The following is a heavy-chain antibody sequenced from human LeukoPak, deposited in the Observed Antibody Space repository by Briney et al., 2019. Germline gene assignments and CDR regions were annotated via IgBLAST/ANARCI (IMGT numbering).Heavy chain of an antibody. CDR1: GYTFTSYG. V-gene: IGHV1-18*01. CDR3: ARELEGYTIFGVVIMGYFDY. CDR2: ISAYNGNT. D-gene: IGHD3-3*01. Sequence: GAPVKVSCKASGYTFTSYGISWVRQAPGQGLEWMGWISAYNGNTNYAQKLQGRVTMTTDTSTSTAYMELRSLRSDDTAVYYCARELEGYTIFGVVIMGYFDYWGQGTLVTVSS. J-gene: IGHJ4*02.